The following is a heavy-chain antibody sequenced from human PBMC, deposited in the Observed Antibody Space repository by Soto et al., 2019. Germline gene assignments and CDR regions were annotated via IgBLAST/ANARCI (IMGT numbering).Heavy chain of an antibody. CDR3: AKDQKTMYDLNWFDP. V-gene: IGHV3-23*01. D-gene: IGHD3-3*01. CDR2: ISGSGDAT. J-gene: IGHJ5*02. Sequence: EVQLLESGGGLVQPGGSLRLSCVASGFTFSDYGMSWVRQAPEKGLEWLSGISGSGDATYYVDSVKGRFTISRDNSRNTLYLQMSGLRGEDSAIYYCAKDQKTMYDLNWFDPGGQGTLVTVSS. CDR1: GFTFSDYG.